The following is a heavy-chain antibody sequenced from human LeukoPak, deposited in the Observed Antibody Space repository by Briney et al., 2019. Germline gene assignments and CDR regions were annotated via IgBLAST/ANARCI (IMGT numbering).Heavy chain of an antibody. V-gene: IGHV3-74*01. CDR1: GFTFRLYW. CDR3: AKDRNTMIVVVITVLDY. J-gene: IGHJ4*02. CDR2: INSDQSNT. D-gene: IGHD3-22*01. Sequence: GGSLRLSCAASGFTFRLYWMHWVRQAPGKGLVWVSRINSDQSNTTYADSVKGRFTISRDNAKNTLYLQMNSLRAEDTAVYYCAKDRNTMIVVVITVLDYWGQGTLVTVSS.